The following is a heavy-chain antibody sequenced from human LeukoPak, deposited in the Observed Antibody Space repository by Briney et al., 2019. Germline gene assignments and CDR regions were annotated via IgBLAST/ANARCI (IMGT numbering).Heavy chain of an antibody. D-gene: IGHD3-10*01. V-gene: IGHV3-66*02. CDR2: IYTDGTT. J-gene: IGHJ4*02. CDR3: ARWRVPGYFDY. CDR1: GFTFSNAW. Sequence: PGGSLRLSCAASGFTFSNAWMSWVRQAPGKGLEWVSVIYTDGTTYYADSVKGRFTISRDNSKNTLYLQMNSLRAEDTAVYYCARWRVPGYFDYWGQGALVTVFS.